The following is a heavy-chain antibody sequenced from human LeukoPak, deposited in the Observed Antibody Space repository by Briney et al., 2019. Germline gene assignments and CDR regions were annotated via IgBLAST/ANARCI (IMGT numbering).Heavy chain of an antibody. V-gene: IGHV4-39*07. Sequence: SETLSLTCTVSGGSISSSSYYWGWIRQPPGKGLEWIGSIYYSGSTYYNPSLKSRVTISVDTSKNQFSLKLSSVTAADTAVYYCAASYYYDSSGPSGAFDIWGQGTMVTVSS. CDR2: IYYSGST. CDR3: AASYYYDSSGPSGAFDI. J-gene: IGHJ3*02. D-gene: IGHD3-22*01. CDR1: GGSISSSSYY.